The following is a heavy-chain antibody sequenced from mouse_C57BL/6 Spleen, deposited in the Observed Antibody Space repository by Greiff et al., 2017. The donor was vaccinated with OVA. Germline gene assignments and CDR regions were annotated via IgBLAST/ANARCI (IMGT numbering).Heavy chain of an antibody. CDR1: GYAFSSSW. J-gene: IGHJ2*01. V-gene: IGHV1-82*01. CDR3: ARGGDYLDY. Sequence: QVQLQQSGPELVKPGASVKISCKASGYAFSSSWMNWVKQRPGKGLEWIGRIYPGDGDTNYNGKFKGKATLTADKSSSTAYMQLSSLTSEDSAVYFCARGGDYLDYWGQGTTRTVSS. CDR2: IYPGDGDT.